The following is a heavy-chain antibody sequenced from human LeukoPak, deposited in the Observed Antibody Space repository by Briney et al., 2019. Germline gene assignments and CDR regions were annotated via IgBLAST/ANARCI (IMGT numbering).Heavy chain of an antibody. V-gene: IGHV4-39*02. D-gene: IGHD1-26*01. CDR3: ARDPYSGSYGADYYYYMDV. Sequence: SETLSLTCTVSGGSIRSSSYYWGWIRQPPGKGLEWIGSIYYSGSTYYNPSLKSRVTISVDTSKNQFSLRLSSVTAADTAVYYCARDPYSGSYGADYYYYMDVWGKETTVTISS. CDR2: IYYSGST. J-gene: IGHJ6*03. CDR1: GGSIRSSSYY.